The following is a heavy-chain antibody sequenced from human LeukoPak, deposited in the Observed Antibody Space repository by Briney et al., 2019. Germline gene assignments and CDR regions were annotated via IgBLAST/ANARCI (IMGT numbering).Heavy chain of an antibody. Sequence: PGGSLRLSCAASGFAFGVHAMTWVRQAPGKGPEWVATIGGPAETFYADSMKGRFTISRDNSRNTLYLQMNSLRAEDSALYYCAKDWTSRNGVYDCLDFWGQGTQVTVSS. V-gene: IGHV3-23*01. D-gene: IGHD3-16*01. J-gene: IGHJ4*02. CDR3: AKDWTSRNGVYDCLDF. CDR1: GFAFGVHA. CDR2: IGGPAET.